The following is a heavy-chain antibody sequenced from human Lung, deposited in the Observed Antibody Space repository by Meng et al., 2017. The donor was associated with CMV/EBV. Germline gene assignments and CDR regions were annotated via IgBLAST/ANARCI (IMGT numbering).Heavy chain of an antibody. V-gene: IGHV3-21*01. D-gene: IGHD6-6*01. CDR1: GFTFSGYT. CDR3: AREDGSYSSSSEAFDD. CDR2: ISSSSSYI. J-gene: IGHJ4*02. Sequence: GESXKISCAASGFTFSGYTMNWVRQAPGKGLEWVSSISSSSSYIYYADSVKGRFTISRDNARKSLYLQMNSLRVEDTAVYYCAREDGSYSSSSEAFDDWGQGXLVTVSS.